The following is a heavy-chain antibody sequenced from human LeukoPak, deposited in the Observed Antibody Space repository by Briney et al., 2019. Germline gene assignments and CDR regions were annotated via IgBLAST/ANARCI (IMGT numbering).Heavy chain of an antibody. CDR3: AKEGSDIVVVPAAISPLDY. D-gene: IGHD2-2*02. V-gene: IGHV3-23*01. CDR2: ISGSGGST. Sequence: GRSLRLSCAASGFTFSSYAMSWVRQAPGKGLEWVSAISGSGGSTYYADSVKGRFTISRDNSKNTLYLQMNSLRAEDTAVYYCAKEGSDIVVVPAAISPLDYWGQGTLVTVSS. CDR1: GFTFSSYA. J-gene: IGHJ4*02.